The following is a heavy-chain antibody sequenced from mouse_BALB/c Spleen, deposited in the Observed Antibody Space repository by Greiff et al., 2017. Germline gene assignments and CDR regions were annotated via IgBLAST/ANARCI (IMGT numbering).Heavy chain of an antibody. V-gene: IGHV1-14*01. Sequence: VQLQQSGPELVKPGASVKMSCKASGYTFTSYVMHWVKQKPGQGLEWIGYINPYNDGTKYNEKFKGKATLTSDKSSSTAYMELSSLTSEDSAVYYCARGGVDGYYAMDYWGQGTSVTVSS. CDR3: ARGGVDGYYAMDY. CDR1: GYTFTSYV. D-gene: IGHD1-1*01. J-gene: IGHJ4*01. CDR2: INPYNDGT.